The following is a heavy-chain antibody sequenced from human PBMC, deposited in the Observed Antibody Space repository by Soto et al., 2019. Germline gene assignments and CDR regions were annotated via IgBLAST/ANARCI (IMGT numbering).Heavy chain of an antibody. J-gene: IGHJ4*02. V-gene: IGHV1-69*13. CDR1: GYTFTSYA. Sequence: SVKVSCKASGYTFTSYAMHWVRQAPGQRLEWMGWIIPIFGTANYAQKFQGRVTITADESTSTAYMELSSLRSEDTAVYYCARVHRRGYYLFYFDYWGQGTLVTVSS. CDR3: ARVHRRGYYLFYFDY. D-gene: IGHD3-22*01. CDR2: IIPIFGTA.